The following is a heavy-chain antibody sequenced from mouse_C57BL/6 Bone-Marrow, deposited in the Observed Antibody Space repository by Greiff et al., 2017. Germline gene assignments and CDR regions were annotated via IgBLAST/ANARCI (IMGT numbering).Heavy chain of an antibody. V-gene: IGHV5-9-1*02. CDR1: GFTFSSYA. D-gene: IGHD1-1*01. CDR3: TRESTTVDWYCDV. CDR2: ISSGGDYI. Sequence: VMLVESGEGLVKPGGSLKLSCAASGFTFSSYAMSWVRQTPEKRLEWVAYISSGGDYIYYADTVKGRFTISRDNARHTLYLQMSSLKSEDTAMYYCTRESTTVDWYCDVGGTGTTVTVSS. J-gene: IGHJ1*03.